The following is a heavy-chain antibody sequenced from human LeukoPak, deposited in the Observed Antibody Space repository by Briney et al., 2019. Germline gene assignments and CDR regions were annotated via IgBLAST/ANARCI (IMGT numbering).Heavy chain of an antibody. D-gene: IGHD6-13*01. CDR1: GFTFSSYS. V-gene: IGHV3-7*01. CDR2: INQDGREK. CDR3: ARDRVWTVLY. J-gene: IGHJ4*02. Sequence: PGGSLRLSCAASGFTFSSYSMSWVRQAPGKGLEWVANINQDGREKYYVDSVKGRFTISRDNAKNSLYLQMNSLRAEDTAVYYCARDRVWTVLYWGQGTLVTVSS.